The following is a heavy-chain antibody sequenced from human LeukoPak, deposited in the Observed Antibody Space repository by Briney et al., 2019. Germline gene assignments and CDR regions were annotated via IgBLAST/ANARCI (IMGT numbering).Heavy chain of an antibody. CDR1: GFPFSSFG. J-gene: IGHJ4*02. V-gene: IGHV3-30*02. CDR3: ASTIAGDY. Sequence: PGGPLRLPCAASGFPFSSFGRHWFRQAPGRGLEWVAFIRYDGSNKYYADSVKGRFTISRDNAKNSLYLQMNSLRAEDTAVYYCASTIAGDYWGQGTLVTVSS. CDR2: IRYDGSNK. D-gene: IGHD6-13*01.